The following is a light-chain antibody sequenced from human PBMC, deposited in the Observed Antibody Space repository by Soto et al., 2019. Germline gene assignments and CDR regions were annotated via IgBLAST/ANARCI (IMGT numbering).Light chain of an antibody. CDR3: ISYTSSSTLVYV. V-gene: IGLV2-14*01. J-gene: IGLJ1*01. CDR1: SSEVGGYNY. Sequence: QSVLTQPASVSGSPVQSITISCTGTSSEVGGYNYVYWYQQHPGKAPKLMIYEVSNRPSGVSNRFSGSKSGNTASLTISGLQAEDEADYYCISYTSSSTLVYVFGTGTKLTVL. CDR2: EVS.